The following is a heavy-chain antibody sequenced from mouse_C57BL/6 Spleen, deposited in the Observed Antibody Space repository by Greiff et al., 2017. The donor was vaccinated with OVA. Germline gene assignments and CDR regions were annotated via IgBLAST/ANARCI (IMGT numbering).Heavy chain of an antibody. Sequence: QVQLQQPGAELVKPGASVKLSCKASGYTFTSYWMHWVKQRPGHGLEWIGMIHPNSGSTNYNEKFKSKATLTVDKSSSTAYMQLSSLTSEDSAVYYCAREGGLDYAMDYWGQGTSVTVSS. CDR2: IHPNSGST. V-gene: IGHV1-64*01. CDR3: AREGGLDYAMDY. D-gene: IGHD2-4*01. J-gene: IGHJ4*01. CDR1: GYTFTSYW.